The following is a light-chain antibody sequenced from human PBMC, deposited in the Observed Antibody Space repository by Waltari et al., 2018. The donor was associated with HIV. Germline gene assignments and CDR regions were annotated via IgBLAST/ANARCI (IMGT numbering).Light chain of an antibody. CDR3: TSYTSSNTLVI. V-gene: IGLV2-14*03. Sequence: QSALTQPASVSGSLGQSITISCTGTSSDVGGYNYVSWYQQHPGKAPKLMIYHVSNRPSGVSNRFSGSKSGNTASLTISGLQAEGEADYYCTSYTSSNTLVIFGGGTKLTVL. CDR2: HVS. CDR1: SSDVGGYNY. J-gene: IGLJ2*01.